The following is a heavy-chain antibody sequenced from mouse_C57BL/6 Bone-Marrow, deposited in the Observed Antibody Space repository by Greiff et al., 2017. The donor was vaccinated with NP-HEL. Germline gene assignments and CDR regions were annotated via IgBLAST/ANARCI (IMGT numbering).Heavy chain of an antibody. CDR2: ISNLAYSI. CDR1: GFTFSDYG. D-gene: IGHD4-1*01. Sequence: EVMLVESGGGLVQPGGSLKLSCAASGFTFSDYGMAWVRQAPRKGPEWVAFISNLAYSIYYADTVTGRFTISRENAKNTLYLEMSSLRSEDTAMYYCARHVTGTGDFDVWGTGTTVTVSS. V-gene: IGHV5-15*01. J-gene: IGHJ1*03. CDR3: ARHVTGTGDFDV.